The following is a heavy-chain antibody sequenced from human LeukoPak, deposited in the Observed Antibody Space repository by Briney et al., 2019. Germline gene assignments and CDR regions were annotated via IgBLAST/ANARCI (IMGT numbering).Heavy chain of an antibody. CDR1: GFTLTNTW. CDR2: IKSRTDRATI. CDR3: TALAT. D-gene: IGHD3-3*02. Sequence: GGSLRLSCAASGFTLTNTWMDWVRQAPGKGLEWVGRIKSRTDRATIEGRFTISRDDSKNTLYLQINSLKTEDSAVYYCTALATWGQGALVTVSS. J-gene: IGHJ5*02. V-gene: IGHV3-15*07.